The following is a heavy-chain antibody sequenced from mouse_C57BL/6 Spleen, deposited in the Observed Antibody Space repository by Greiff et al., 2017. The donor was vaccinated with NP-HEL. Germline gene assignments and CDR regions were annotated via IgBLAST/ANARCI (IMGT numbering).Heavy chain of an antibody. Sequence: VQLQQSGPGLVQPSQSLSITCTVSGFSLTSYGVHWVRQSPGKGLEWLGVIWSGGGTDYNAAFISRLSISKDNSKSQVFFKMNSMQADDTAIDYCARNRGASPGFAYWGQGTLVTVSA. J-gene: IGHJ3*01. CDR2: IWSGGGT. V-gene: IGHV2-2*01. CDR1: GFSLTSYG. CDR3: ARNRGASPGFAY. D-gene: IGHD3-3*01.